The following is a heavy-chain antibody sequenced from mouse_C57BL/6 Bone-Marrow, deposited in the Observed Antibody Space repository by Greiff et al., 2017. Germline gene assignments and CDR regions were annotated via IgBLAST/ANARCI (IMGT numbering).Heavy chain of an antibody. Sequence: QVQLQQPGAELVKPGASVKMSCKASGYTFTSYWITWVKQRPGQGLEWIGEIYPGSGSTNYNEKFKSKATLTVDTSSSTAYLQLSSLTSADSAVXSCARYEGAGVYTGVARYYFMDYWGQGTSVTVSA. J-gene: IGHJ4*01. CDR3: ARYEGAGVYTGVARYYFMDY. V-gene: IGHV1-55*01. CDR1: GYTFTSYW. CDR2: IYPGSGST. D-gene: IGHD1-1*01.